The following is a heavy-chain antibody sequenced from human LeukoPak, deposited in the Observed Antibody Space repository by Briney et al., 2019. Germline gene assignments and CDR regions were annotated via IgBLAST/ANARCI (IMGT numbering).Heavy chain of an antibody. CDR1: GGSISSYY. J-gene: IGHJ4*02. D-gene: IGHD5-12*01. Sequence: SETLSLTCTVSGGSISSYYWSWIRQPPGKGLEWIGYIYYSGSTNYNPSLKSRVTISVDTSKNQFSLKLCSVTAADTAVYYCARKDPGYSGYSDFDYWGQGTLVTVSS. CDR3: ARKDPGYSGYSDFDY. CDR2: IYYSGST. V-gene: IGHV4-59*08.